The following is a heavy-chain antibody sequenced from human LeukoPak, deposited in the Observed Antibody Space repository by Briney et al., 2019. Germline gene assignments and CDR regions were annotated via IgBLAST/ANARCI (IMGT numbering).Heavy chain of an antibody. CDR3: ARDAHYDSSGYYNWFDP. J-gene: IGHJ5*02. V-gene: IGHV4-59*01. Sequence: SSETLSLTCTVSGGSISSYYWSWIRQPPGKGLEWIGYIYYSGSTNYNPSLKSRVTISVDTSKNQFSLKLSSVTAADTAVYYCARDAHYDSSGYYNWFDPWGQGTLVTVSS. CDR1: GGSISSYY. CDR2: IYYSGST. D-gene: IGHD3-22*01.